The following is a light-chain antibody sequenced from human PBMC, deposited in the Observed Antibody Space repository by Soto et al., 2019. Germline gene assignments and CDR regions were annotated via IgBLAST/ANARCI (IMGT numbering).Light chain of an antibody. Sequence: QSALTQPASVSGSPGPSITISCSGSITDIGTYHYVSWYQQHPGKAPRLLISEVSNRPSGVSNRFSGSKSGSTASLTISGLQAEDEADYFCSSFTAANSVTFGGGTKLTVL. CDR2: EVS. CDR1: ITDIGTYHY. J-gene: IGLJ2*01. V-gene: IGLV2-14*01. CDR3: SSFTAANSVT.